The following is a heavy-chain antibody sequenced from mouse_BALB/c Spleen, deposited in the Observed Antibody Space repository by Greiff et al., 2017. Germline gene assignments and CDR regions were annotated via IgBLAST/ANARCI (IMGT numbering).Heavy chain of an antibody. V-gene: IGHV1S81*02. Sequence: VQLQQPGAELVKPGASVKLSCKASGYTFTSYWMHWVKQRPGQGLEWIGEINPSNGRTNYNEKFKSKATLTVDKSSSTAYMQLSSLTSEDSAVYYCARANGGYNYWGQGTTLTVSS. D-gene: IGHD1-2*01. CDR3: ARANGGYNY. CDR2: INPSNGRT. J-gene: IGHJ2*01. CDR1: GYTFTSYW.